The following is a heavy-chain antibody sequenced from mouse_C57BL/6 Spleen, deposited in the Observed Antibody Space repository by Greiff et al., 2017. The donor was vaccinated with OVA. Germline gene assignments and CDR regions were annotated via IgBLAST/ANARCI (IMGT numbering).Heavy chain of an antibody. CDR2: IHPNSGST. D-gene: IGHD2-1*01. V-gene: IGHV1-64*01. Sequence: VQLQQPGAELVKPGASVKLSCKASGYTFTSYWMHWVKQRPGQGLEWIGMIHPNSGSTNYNEKFKSKATLTVDKSSSTAYMQLSSLTSEDSAVYYCVEDYGNYYAMDYWGQGTSVTVSS. CDR1: GYTFTSYW. J-gene: IGHJ4*01. CDR3: VEDYGNYYAMDY.